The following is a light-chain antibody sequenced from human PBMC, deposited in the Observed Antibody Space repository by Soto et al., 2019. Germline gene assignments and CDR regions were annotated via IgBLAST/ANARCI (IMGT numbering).Light chain of an antibody. Sequence: QSVLTQPPSASGTPGQRVTISCSGGSSNIESNYVYWYQQLPGTAPKLLIYRNDQRPSGVPDRFSGSKSGTSASLAISGLRSEDEADYYCAAWDERLSGPVFGGGTKVTVL. V-gene: IGLV1-47*01. CDR3: AAWDERLSGPV. J-gene: IGLJ2*01. CDR2: RND. CDR1: SSNIESNY.